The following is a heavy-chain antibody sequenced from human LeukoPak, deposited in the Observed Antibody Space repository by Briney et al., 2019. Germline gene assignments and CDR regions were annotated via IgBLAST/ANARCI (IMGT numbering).Heavy chain of an antibody. Sequence: SGGSLRLSCAASGFTFSIYTMSWVRQAPGKGLEWVSAISAGGGSAGSDTTYYADSVKGRFTISRDNSKNTLYLQMNSRRADDTAVYFCAVPQWELLNWGQGTLVTVSS. V-gene: IGHV3-23*01. J-gene: IGHJ4*02. D-gene: IGHD1-26*01. CDR2: ISAGGGSAGSDTT. CDR1: GFTFSIYT. CDR3: AVPQWELLN.